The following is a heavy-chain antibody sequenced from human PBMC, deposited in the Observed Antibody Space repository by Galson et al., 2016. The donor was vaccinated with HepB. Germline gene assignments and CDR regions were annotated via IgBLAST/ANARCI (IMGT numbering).Heavy chain of an antibody. J-gene: IGHJ3*01. CDR3: AGVMVDFELDAFDF. Sequence: SVKVSCKVSGYTLTELSMHWVRQAPGKGLEWMGGFDPEDGERMYAEKFQGRVTMTEDTSTDTAYMDLSSLRSEDTAVYYCAGVMVDFELDAFDFWGQGTMVTVSS. D-gene: IGHD2-15*01. CDR1: GYTLTELS. CDR2: FDPEDGER. V-gene: IGHV1-24*01.